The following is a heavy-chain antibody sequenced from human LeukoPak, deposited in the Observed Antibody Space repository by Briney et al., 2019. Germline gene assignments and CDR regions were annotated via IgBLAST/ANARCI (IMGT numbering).Heavy chain of an antibody. CDR2: ISSSSSYI. Sequence: GGSLRLSCAAPGFTFSSYSMNWVRQAPGKGLEWVSSISSSSSYIYYADSVKGRFTISRDNAKNSLYLQMNSLRAEDTAVYYCARVFRAWILTGYRPYYFDYWGQGTLVTVSS. CDR3: ARVFRAWILTGYRPYYFDY. V-gene: IGHV3-21*01. J-gene: IGHJ4*02. D-gene: IGHD3-9*01. CDR1: GFTFSSYS.